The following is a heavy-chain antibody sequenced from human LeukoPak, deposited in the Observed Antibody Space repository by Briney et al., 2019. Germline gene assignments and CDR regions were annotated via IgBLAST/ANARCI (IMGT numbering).Heavy chain of an antibody. CDR1: GGSISSGSYY. V-gene: IGHV4-61*02. D-gene: IGHD4-17*01. CDR2: IYTSGST. J-gene: IGHJ5*02. CDR3: ANGYGVYGYGNWFDP. Sequence: SETLSLTCTVSGGSISSGSYYWNWIRQPAGKGLEWIGRIYTSGSTNYNPSLKSRVTISVDTSKNQFSLKLSSVTAADTAVYYCANGYGVYGYGNWFDPWGQGTLVTVSS.